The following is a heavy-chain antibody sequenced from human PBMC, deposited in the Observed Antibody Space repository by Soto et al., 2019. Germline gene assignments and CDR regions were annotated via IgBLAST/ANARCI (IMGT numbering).Heavy chain of an antibody. J-gene: IGHJ4*02. CDR2: IKQDGSEK. CDR3: TRRIGYCSGGSCYHFDC. Sequence: EVQLVESGGGLVQPGGSLRLSCAASGFTFSSYWMSWVRQAPGKGLEWVANIKQDGSEKYYVDSVKGRFTISRDNAKNXXYLQMSSLSAEDTAVYYCTRRIGYCSGGSCYHFDCWGQGTLVTVSS. V-gene: IGHV3-7*01. CDR1: GFTFSSYW. D-gene: IGHD2-15*01.